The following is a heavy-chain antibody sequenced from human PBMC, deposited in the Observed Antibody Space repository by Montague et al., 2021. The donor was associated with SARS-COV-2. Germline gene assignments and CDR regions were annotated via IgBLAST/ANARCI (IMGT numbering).Heavy chain of an antibody. Sequence: CAISGDSVSTNSGTWNWVRLSPSRGLERLGRTYYRSEWYSDYSVSVESRISINPDTSKNQFSLQLNSVTPEDTAVYYCARAERGSCGDGNCYQYFFNYWGQGTLVTVSS. CDR3: ARAERGSCGDGNCYQYFFNY. J-gene: IGHJ4*02. D-gene: IGHD2-15*01. CDR2: TYYRSEWYS. V-gene: IGHV6-1*01. CDR1: GDSVSTNSGT.